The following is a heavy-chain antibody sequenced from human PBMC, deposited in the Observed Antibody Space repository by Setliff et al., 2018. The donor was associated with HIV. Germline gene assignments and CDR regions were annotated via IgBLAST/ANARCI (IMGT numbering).Heavy chain of an antibody. J-gene: IGHJ6*03. CDR2: IITVFGTA. V-gene: IGHV1-69*13. Sequence: SVKVSCKASGGPFTSAFNWVRQVPGQGLEWMGGIITVFGTANYAQKFGGRITITADQSTTTSYLQVNSLRFEDTARYYCASDSPAALFEELEDPYYYFMYVWDKVTTVTVSS. CDR1: GGPFTSA. CDR3: ASDSPAALFEELEDPYYYFMYV. D-gene: IGHD3-10*02.